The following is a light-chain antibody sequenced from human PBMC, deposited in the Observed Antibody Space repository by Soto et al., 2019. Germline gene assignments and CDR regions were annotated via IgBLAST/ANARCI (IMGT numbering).Light chain of an antibody. J-gene: IGKJ1*01. V-gene: IGKV3-15*01. CDR2: GAS. CDR3: QQYHNWWT. CDR1: QSVSSN. Sequence: EIVMTQSPATLSVSPGERATLSCRASQSVSSNLAWYQQKPGQAPRLLIYGASTRATGIPARFSGSGSGTEFTLTITSLQSEDFGVYHCQQYHNWWTFGQGTKVDIK.